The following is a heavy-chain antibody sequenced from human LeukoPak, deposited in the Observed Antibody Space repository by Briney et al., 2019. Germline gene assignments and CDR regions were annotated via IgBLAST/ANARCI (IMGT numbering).Heavy chain of an antibody. D-gene: IGHD5-12*01. CDR1: GDSIASSAYY. Sequence: PSETLSLTCTVSGDSIASSAYYWGWIRQPPGKGLEWIGLGSAHYAGSTYYNPSLKSRVTISVDTSKNQFSLKLSSVTAADTAVYYCARERSGYEKGYFDCWGQRTLVTVSS. CDR3: ARERSGYEKGYFDC. V-gene: IGHV4-39*07. J-gene: IGHJ4*02. CDR2: AHYAGST.